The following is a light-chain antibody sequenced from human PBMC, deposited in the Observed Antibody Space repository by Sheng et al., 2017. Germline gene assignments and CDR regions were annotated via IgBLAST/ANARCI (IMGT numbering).Light chain of an antibody. CDR2: SNN. CDR1: RSNIGSHT. V-gene: IGLV1-44*01. Sequence: QSVLTQPPSASGTPGQRVTISCSGSRSNIGSHTVNWYQQLPGTAPKLLIYSNNQRPSGVPDRFSGSKSGTSASLAISGLQSEDEADYYCAAWDDSLNGVFGGGTKLTVL. J-gene: IGLJ3*02. CDR3: AAWDDSLNGV.